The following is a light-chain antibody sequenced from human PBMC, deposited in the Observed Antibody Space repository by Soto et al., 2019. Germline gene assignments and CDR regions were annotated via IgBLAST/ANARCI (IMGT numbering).Light chain of an antibody. CDR1: QSLLRSSDNKNY. CDR3: QQYYNFPRT. V-gene: IGKV4-1*01. Sequence: DIVMTQSPDSLAVSLGERATIKCKSSQSLLRSSDNKNYLGWYQQKPGQPPKVLVHWASTRASGVPDRFSGSGSGADSTLTINRLQAEDVAVYYCQQYYNFPRTFGQGTRLEI. CDR2: WAS. J-gene: IGKJ2*01.